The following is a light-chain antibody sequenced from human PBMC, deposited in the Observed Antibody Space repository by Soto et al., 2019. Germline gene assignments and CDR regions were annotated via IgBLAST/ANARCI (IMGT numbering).Light chain of an antibody. CDR3: QQYTNWPPVT. J-gene: IGKJ2*01. CDR2: GAS. Sequence: EIEMTQSPATLSVSPGERATLSCRASQSVSNNLAWYQQKPGQTPRLLIYGASTRATGIPVRFSGSGSGTEFTLTISSLQSEDFAVYYCQQYTNWPPVTFGQGTKLEIK. V-gene: IGKV3-15*01. CDR1: QSVSNN.